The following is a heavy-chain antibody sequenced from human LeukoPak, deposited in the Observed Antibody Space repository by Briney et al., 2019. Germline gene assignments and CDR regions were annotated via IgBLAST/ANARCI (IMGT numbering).Heavy chain of an antibody. CDR3: ARDLLGYCSDGSCYYGGG. CDR1: GYTFTSYG. V-gene: IGHV1-18*01. J-gene: IGHJ4*02. CDR2: ISAYNGNT. D-gene: IGHD2-15*01. Sequence: ASVKVSCKASGYTFTSYGISWVRQAPGQGLEWMGWISAYNGNTNYAQKLQGRVTMTTDTSTSTAYMELRSLRSDDTAVYYCARDLLGYCSDGSCYYGGGWGQGTLVTVSS.